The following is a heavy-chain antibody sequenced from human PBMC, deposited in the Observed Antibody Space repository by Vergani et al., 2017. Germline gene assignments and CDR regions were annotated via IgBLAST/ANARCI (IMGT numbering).Heavy chain of an antibody. CDR3: VRGYWSSGSCYTWDYYYGMNV. J-gene: IGHJ6*02. D-gene: IGHD2-15*01. CDR2: INWNGGRT. CDR1: GFTFDDYG. Sequence: EVQLVESGGGVVRPGGSLRLSCAASGFTFDDYGMSWVRQAPGKGQEWVSGINWNGGRTGYADSVKGRFIIYRDNAKKFLYLRMNSLRDEDTAVYHCVRGYWSSGSCYTWDYYYGMNVWGQGTTVTVSS. V-gene: IGHV3-20*01.